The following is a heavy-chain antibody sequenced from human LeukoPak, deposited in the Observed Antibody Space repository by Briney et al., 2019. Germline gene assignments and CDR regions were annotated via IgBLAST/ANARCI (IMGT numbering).Heavy chain of an antibody. CDR1: GGSISSYY. D-gene: IGHD2-2*01. Sequence: PSETLSLTCTVSGGSISSYYWSWIRQPPGKGLEWIWYIYYSGSTNYNPSLKSRVTISVDTSKNQFSLKLSSVTAADTAVYYCARSLVVPAATRDYFDYWGQGTLVTVSS. V-gene: IGHV4-59*08. CDR3: ARSLVVPAATRDYFDY. CDR2: IYYSGST. J-gene: IGHJ4*02.